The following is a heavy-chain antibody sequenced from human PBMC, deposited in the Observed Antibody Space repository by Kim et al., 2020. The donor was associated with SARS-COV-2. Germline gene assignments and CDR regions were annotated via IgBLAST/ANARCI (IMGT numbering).Heavy chain of an antibody. V-gene: IGHV4-31*03. Sequence: SETLSLTCTVSGGSISSGGYYWSWIRQHPGKGLEWIGYIYYSGSTYYNPSLKSRVTISVDTSKNQFSLKLSSVTAADTAVYYCARELRWGKQWLADYYGMDGWGQGTTVTVSS. CDR1: GGSISSGGYY. J-gene: IGHJ6*02. D-gene: IGHD6-19*01. CDR3: ARELRWGKQWLADYYGMDG. CDR2: IYYSGST.